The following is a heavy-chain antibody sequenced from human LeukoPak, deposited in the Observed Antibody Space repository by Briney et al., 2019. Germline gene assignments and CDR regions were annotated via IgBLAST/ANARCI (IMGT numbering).Heavy chain of an antibody. J-gene: IGHJ4*02. Sequence: PSETLSLTCTVSGGSISSYYWSWIRQPAGKGLEWIGRIYNSGNTNYNPSLKSRVTMPVDTSRNQFSLRLSSVTAADTAVYYCARFSCSGGTCSPEDYWGQGTLVTVSS. D-gene: IGHD2-15*01. CDR2: IYNSGNT. CDR1: GGSISSYY. V-gene: IGHV4-4*07. CDR3: ARFSCSGGTCSPEDY.